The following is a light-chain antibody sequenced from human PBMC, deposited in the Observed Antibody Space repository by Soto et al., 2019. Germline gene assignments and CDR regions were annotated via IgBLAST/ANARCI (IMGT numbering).Light chain of an antibody. CDR3: STYTTSSTVV. CDR1: SGDVGGYKY. CDR2: EVS. V-gene: IGLV2-14*01. Sequence: QSALTQPASVSGSPGQSITISCTGTSGDVGGYKYVSWYQQHPGKAPKLIIYEVSNRPSGVSNRFSGSKTGNTASLTISGLQAEDEADYHCSTYTTSSTVVFGGGTKVTVL. J-gene: IGLJ2*01.